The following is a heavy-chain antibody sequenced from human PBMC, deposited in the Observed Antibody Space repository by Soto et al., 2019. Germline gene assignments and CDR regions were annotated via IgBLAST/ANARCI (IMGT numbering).Heavy chain of an antibody. D-gene: IGHD3-16*02. V-gene: IGHV3-23*01. CDR2: ISGSGGST. CDR1: GFTFSSYA. J-gene: IGHJ6*02. Sequence: GGSLRLSCAASGFTFSSYAMSWVRQAPGKGLEWVSAISGSGGSTYYADSVKGRFTISRDNSKNTLYLQMNSLRAEDTAVYYCAKDPRLSYHYYYGMDVWGQGTTVTVSS. CDR3: AKDPRLSYHYYYGMDV.